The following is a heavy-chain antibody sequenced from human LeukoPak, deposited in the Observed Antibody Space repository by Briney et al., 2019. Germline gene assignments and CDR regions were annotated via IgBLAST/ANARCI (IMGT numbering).Heavy chain of an antibody. D-gene: IGHD5-18*01. Sequence: GGSLRLSCAASGFTFSEYSMSWVRQAPGKGLEWVANIKQDGSENYYLDSVKGRFTISRDNAKNSLYLQMNSLRAEDTALYYCARKGVTYGYQYWGQGALVTDSS. CDR1: GFTFSEYS. J-gene: IGHJ4*02. CDR3: ARKGVTYGYQY. CDR2: IKQDGSEN. V-gene: IGHV3-7*04.